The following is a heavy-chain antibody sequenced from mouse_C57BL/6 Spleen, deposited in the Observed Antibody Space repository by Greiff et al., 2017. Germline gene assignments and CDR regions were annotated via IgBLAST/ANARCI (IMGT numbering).Heavy chain of an antibody. CDR2: IDPSDSYT. CDR1: GYTFTSYW. J-gene: IGHJ2*01. V-gene: IGHV1-50*01. Sequence: QVQLQQPGAELVKPGASVKLSCKASGYTFTSYWMPWVKQRPGQGLEWIGAIDPSDSYTNYNKKFKGKATLTVDTSSSTAYMQLSSLTSEDSAVYYCAMYDYGSSPLDYWGQGTTLTVSS. CDR3: AMYDYGSSPLDY. D-gene: IGHD1-1*01.